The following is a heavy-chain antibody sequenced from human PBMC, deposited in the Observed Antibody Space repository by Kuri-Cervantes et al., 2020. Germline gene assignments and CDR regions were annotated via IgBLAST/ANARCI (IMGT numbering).Heavy chain of an antibody. Sequence: TVNVSCKASGGTFSSYTISWVRQAPGQGLEWMGGIIPIFGTANYAQKFQGRVTITADESTSTAYMELSSVGSEDAAVYYCARVYCTGGVCYGFFGFDYWGQGTLVTVSS. CDR1: GGTFSSYT. J-gene: IGHJ4*02. D-gene: IGHD2-8*02. CDR2: IIPIFGTA. V-gene: IGHV1-69*13. CDR3: ARVYCTGGVCYGFFGFDY.